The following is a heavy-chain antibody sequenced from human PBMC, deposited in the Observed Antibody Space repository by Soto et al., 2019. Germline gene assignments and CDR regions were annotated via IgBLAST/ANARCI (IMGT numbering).Heavy chain of an antibody. CDR1: GFSFSSYG. CDR3: AREAPYTAMAGGVGHDP. J-gene: IGHJ5*02. Sequence: PGGSLRLSCAASGFSFSSYGMHWVRQAPGKGLEWVAVISYDGSNKYYADSVKGRFTISRDNSKNSLYLQMNSLRAEDTAVYYCAREAPYTAMAGGVGHDPWGQGTLVTVSS. D-gene: IGHD5-18*01. CDR2: ISYDGSNK. V-gene: IGHV3-30*03.